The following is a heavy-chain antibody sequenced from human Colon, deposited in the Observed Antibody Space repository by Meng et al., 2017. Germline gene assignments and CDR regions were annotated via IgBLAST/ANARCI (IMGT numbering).Heavy chain of an antibody. CDR2: INWNGGRT. J-gene: IGHJ3*02. V-gene: IGHV3-20*01. Sequence: GESLKISCAASGFTFDDYGMCWVRQAPGKGLEWGSGINWNGGRTGYADSLKGRFTISRDNTKNSLYLQMNSLRAEDTALYHCARDRAYDYVWGSYRPDAFDIWGQGTMVTVSS. D-gene: IGHD3-16*02. CDR3: ARDRAYDYVWGSYRPDAFDI. CDR1: GFTFDDYG.